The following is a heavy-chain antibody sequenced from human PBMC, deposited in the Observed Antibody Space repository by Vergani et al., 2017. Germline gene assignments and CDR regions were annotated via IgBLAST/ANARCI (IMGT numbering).Heavy chain of an antibody. CDR1: FDSIRNLS. D-gene: IGHD6-19*01. V-gene: IGHV4-59*11. CDR2: IHYSENT. Sequence: QVQLQESGPGLVKSSETLSLTCSVSFDSIRNLSRNWIRQPPGKGLEWIGSIHYSENTNYNPSLKTRVTISVDTSKNQFSLTLTSVTAADTAVYYCSSDTHSGQRADRWGQGILVTVTS. CDR3: SSDTHSGQRADR. J-gene: IGHJ5*02.